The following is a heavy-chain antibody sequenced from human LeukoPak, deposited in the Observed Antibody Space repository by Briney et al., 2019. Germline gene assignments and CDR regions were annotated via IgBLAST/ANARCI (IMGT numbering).Heavy chain of an antibody. V-gene: IGHV4-34*01. D-gene: IGHD2-8*02. CDR3: APAGGWFDP. CDR1: GGSLSGCY. J-gene: IGHJ5*02. CDR2: INHSVST. Sequence: SETLCLTCAVYGGSLSGCYWSRIRQPPGKGLEWIGEINHSVSTNYNPSLKSRVTISVDTSKNQFSLKLSSVTAADTAVYYCAPAGGWFDPWGQGTLVTVSS.